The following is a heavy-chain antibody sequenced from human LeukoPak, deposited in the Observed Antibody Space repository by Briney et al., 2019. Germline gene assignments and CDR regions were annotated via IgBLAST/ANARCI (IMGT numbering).Heavy chain of an antibody. CDR2: IRSNGGST. CDR3: VRSPPTYYYGSGSSPYDY. V-gene: IGHV3-64D*06. CDR1: GFTFSSYA. D-gene: IGHD3-10*01. Sequence: GGSLILSFSTSGFTFSSYAIAWVRQAPGKGLEYVSAIRSNGGSTYYADSVKGRFTISRDNSKNTLYLQMSSLRAEDTAVYYRVRSPPTYYYGSGSSPYDYWGQGTLVTVSS. J-gene: IGHJ4*02.